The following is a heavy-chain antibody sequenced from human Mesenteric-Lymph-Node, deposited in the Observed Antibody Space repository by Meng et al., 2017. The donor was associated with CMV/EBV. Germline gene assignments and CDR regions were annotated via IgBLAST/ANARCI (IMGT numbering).Heavy chain of an antibody. J-gene: IGHJ5*02. D-gene: IGHD3-3*01. Sequence: SETLSLTCSVSGGSISIGYYYWSWIRQPPGKGLEWIGYIFYTGNTYYNPSLKSRSIISVATYKNQFSLRMHSVTAADTAVYYCASGAYWSGVGWFDPWGQGSLVTVSS. CDR1: GGSISIGYYY. V-gene: IGHV4-30-4*08. CDR3: ASGAYWSGVGWFDP. CDR2: IFYTGNT.